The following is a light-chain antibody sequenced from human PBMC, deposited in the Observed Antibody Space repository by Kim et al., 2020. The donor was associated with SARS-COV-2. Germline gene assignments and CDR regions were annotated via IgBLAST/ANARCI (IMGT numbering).Light chain of an antibody. J-gene: IGLJ2*01. V-gene: IGLV1-36*01. CDR3: RTWDDSLSGPV. Sequence: QSVLTQPPSVSAAPGQRVSISCSGSTSNIGNNAVNWYQQLPGEAPKLLIHYNDLLPSGVSDRFSGSKSGTSASLAISGLQSEDEGNYYCRTWDDSLSGPVFGGGTKLTVL. CDR1: TSNIGNNA. CDR2: YND.